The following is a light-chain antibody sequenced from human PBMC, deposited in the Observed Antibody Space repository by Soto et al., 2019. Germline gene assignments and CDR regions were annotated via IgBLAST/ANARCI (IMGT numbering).Light chain of an antibody. J-gene: IGKJ3*01. Sequence: DIQMTQSPSSLSASVGDRVTITCRASQSISNYLNWYQQKPGKAPKLLIYAASSLQSGVPSRFSGSGSGTDFTLTISSLQPEDFATYSCQQSYTTLFTFGPGINVDI. CDR1: QSISNY. V-gene: IGKV1-39*01. CDR3: QQSYTTLFT. CDR2: AAS.